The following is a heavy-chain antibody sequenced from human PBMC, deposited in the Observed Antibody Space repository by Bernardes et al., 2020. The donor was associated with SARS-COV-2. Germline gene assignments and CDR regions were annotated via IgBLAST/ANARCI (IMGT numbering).Heavy chain of an antibody. CDR3: AREVRGPLLTPYYFDD. CDR1: GGSITNSFYY. J-gene: IGHJ4*02. V-gene: IGHV4-61*02. Sequence: SETLSLTCTVSGGSITNSFYYWNWIRQTAGKGLEWIGRIYITGGTSYTPSLKSRATISLDTSKNQFSLNLTSVTAADTAVYYCAREVRGPLLTPYYFDDWGQGTLVTVSS. CDR2: IYITGGT. D-gene: IGHD2-15*01.